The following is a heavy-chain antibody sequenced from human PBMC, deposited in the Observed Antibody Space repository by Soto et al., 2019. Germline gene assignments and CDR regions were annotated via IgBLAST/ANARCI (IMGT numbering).Heavy chain of an antibody. J-gene: IGHJ5*02. V-gene: IGHV4-39*02. CDR3: ARLVVVAPVANA. Sequence: SETLSLTCSVSGGSISYNSYYWGWIRQPPGKGLEWVGGIFYTGTTYYSPSLKDRVTISVDTSKNSFPLNLTSVTAADTAIYFCARLVVVAPVANAWGQGTLVTVSS. D-gene: IGHD2-2*01. CDR2: IFYTGTT. CDR1: GGSISYNSYY.